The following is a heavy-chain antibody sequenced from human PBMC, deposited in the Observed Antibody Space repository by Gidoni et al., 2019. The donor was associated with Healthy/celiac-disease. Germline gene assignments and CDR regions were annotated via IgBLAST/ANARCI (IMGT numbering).Heavy chain of an antibody. CDR1: GFTFTRYH. J-gene: IGHJ6*02. CDR2: SKPGGGST. Sequence: QVQLVQSGAEVNKPGSPVQVSSTASGFTFTRYHMPWVQQAPGQGLKWMGISKPGGGSTSYAQKFQGRVTMTRDTSTSTVYMELSSLRSEDTAVYYCARAWKAGADEGYYYGMDVWGQGTTVTVSS. V-gene: IGHV1-46*01. CDR3: ARAWKAGADEGYYYGMDV. D-gene: IGHD6-13*01.